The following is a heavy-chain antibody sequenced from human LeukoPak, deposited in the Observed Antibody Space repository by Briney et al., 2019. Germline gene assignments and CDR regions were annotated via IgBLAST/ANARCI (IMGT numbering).Heavy chain of an antibody. Sequence: GGSLRLSCAASGFTFSSYGMTWVRQAPGKGLEWVSYISSSSSTIYYADSVKGRFTISRDNAKNSLYLQMNSLRAEDTAVYYCARDLLSYSSSGCLGYWGQGTLVTVSS. D-gene: IGHD6-6*01. CDR2: ISSSSSTI. V-gene: IGHV3-48*01. CDR3: ARDLLSYSSSGCLGY. CDR1: GFTFSSYG. J-gene: IGHJ4*02.